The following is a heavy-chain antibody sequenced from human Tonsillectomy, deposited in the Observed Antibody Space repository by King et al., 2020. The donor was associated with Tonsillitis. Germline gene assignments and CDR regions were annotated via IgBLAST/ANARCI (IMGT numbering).Heavy chain of an antibody. V-gene: IGHV4-39*01. Sequence: QLQESGPGLVKPSETLSLTCTVSGGSISSSSYYWGWIRQPPGKGLEWIGSIYYSGSTYYNPSLKSRVTISVDTSKNQFSLKLSSVTAADTAVYYCARLVQLSSPRGAFDIWGQGTMVTVSS. J-gene: IGHJ3*02. CDR2: IYYSGST. D-gene: IGHD5-18*01. CDR1: GGSISSSSYY. CDR3: ARLVQLSSPRGAFDI.